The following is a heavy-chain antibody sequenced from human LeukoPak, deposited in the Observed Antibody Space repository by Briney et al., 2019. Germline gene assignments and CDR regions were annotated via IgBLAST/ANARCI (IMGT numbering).Heavy chain of an antibody. J-gene: IGHJ4*02. V-gene: IGHV4-38-2*02. D-gene: IGHD1-26*01. Sequence: PSETLSLTCTVSGYSISSGYYWGWIRQPPGKGLEWIGSIYHSGSTYYNPSLKSRVTISVDTSKNQFSLKLSSVTAADMAVYYCARGRNKPWAHVGAPHPYYFDYWGQGTLVTVSS. CDR3: ARGRNKPWAHVGAPHPYYFDY. CDR2: IYHSGST. CDR1: GYSISSGYY.